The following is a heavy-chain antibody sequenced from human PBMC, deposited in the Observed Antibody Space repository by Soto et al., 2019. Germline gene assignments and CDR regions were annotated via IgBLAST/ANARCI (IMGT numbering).Heavy chain of an antibody. CDR3: ARDRRFPDDVFDL. CDR1: GFTFSSFA. Sequence: EMPLLESGGTLVQPGGSLTLSCVASGFTFSSFAVSWVRQAPGKGLEWVSAIRAGGETTYYADSVKGRFTISRDNFQNTLYLHLNILRAEDTAIYYCARDRRFPDDVFDLWGQGTMVTVSS. V-gene: IGHV3-23*01. CDR2: IRAGGETT. J-gene: IGHJ3*01.